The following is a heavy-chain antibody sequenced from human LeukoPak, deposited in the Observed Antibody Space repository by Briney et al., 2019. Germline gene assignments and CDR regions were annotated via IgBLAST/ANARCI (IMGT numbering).Heavy chain of an antibody. D-gene: IGHD3-10*01. CDR1: GFTFDDYA. Sequence: GGSLRLSCAASGFTFDDYAMHWVRQAPGKGLEWGSGISWNSGSIGYADSVKGRFTISRDNAKNSLYLQMNSLRAEDTALYYCARGHYGSGSYPDYWGQGTLVTVSS. J-gene: IGHJ4*02. CDR3: ARGHYGSGSYPDY. CDR2: ISWNSGSI. V-gene: IGHV3-9*01.